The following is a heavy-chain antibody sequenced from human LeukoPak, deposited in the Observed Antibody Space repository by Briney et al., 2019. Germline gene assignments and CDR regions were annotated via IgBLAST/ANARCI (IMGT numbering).Heavy chain of an antibody. CDR1: GFAVSGNY. CDR3: ARDVDSYGWFHPCRY. J-gene: IGHJ4*02. CDR2: IYSGGTT. Sequence: PGGSLRLSCAASGFAVSGNYMSWVRQAPGKGLEWVSVIYSGGTTYYADSVKGRFTISRDNSKNTLYLQMNSLRAEDTALYYCARDVDSYGWFHPCRYWGQGTLVTVSS. D-gene: IGHD5-18*01. V-gene: IGHV3-66*01.